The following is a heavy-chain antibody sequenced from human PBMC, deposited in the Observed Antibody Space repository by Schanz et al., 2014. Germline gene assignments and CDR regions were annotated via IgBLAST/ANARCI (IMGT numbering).Heavy chain of an antibody. V-gene: IGHV3-11*06. CDR1: GFTFSDYY. J-gene: IGHJ4*02. Sequence: QVQLVESGGTLVKPGGSLRLSCVVSGFTFSDYYMSWIRQSPGKGLEWVAFLSFDSRHIYYADSVKGRFTISRDNAKISFHLQMNTLRADDTAVYYCARDGVAATTDFEYWGQGALVTVSS. D-gene: IGHD1-1*01. CDR3: ARDGVAATTDFEY. CDR2: LSFDSRHI.